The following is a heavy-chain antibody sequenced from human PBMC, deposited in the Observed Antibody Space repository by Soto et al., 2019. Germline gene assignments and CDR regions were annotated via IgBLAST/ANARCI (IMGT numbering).Heavy chain of an antibody. CDR1: GYTFTSYY. J-gene: IGHJ5*02. D-gene: IGHD3-10*01. Sequence: ASVKVSCTASGYTFTSYYMHWVRQAPGQGLEWMGIINPSGGSTSYAQKFQGRVTMTRDTSTSTVYMELSSLRSEDTAVYYCARDYAYGSGSYYNPDNWFDPWGQGTLVTVSS. CDR3: ARDYAYGSGSYYNPDNWFDP. CDR2: INPSGGST. V-gene: IGHV1-46*03.